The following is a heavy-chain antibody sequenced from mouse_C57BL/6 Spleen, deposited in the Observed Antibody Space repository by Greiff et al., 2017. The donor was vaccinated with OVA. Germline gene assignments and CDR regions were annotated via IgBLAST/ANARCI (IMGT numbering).Heavy chain of an antibody. CDR2: IYPRSGNT. Sequence: VQLQQSGAELARPGASVKLSCKASGYTFTSYGISWVKQRPGQGLEWIGEIYPRSGNTYYNEKFKGKATLTADKSSSTAYMELRSLTSEDSAVYFCARGDYGSNYYAMDYWGQGTSVTVSS. CDR1: GYTFTSYG. CDR3: ARGDYGSNYYAMDY. J-gene: IGHJ4*01. V-gene: IGHV1-81*01. D-gene: IGHD1-1*01.